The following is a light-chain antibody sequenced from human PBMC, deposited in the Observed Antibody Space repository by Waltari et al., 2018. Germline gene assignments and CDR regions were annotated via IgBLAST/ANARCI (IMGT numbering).Light chain of an antibody. Sequence: DIQMTQSPSSLSASVGDRVTITCRASETISSWLAWYQRKPGKAPKLLIYKASTLESGVPSRFSGSGSGTEFTLTISSLQPGDFATYYCQQFNSFPWTFGHGTKVEIK. V-gene: IGKV1-5*03. CDR2: KAS. J-gene: IGKJ1*01. CDR3: QQFNSFPWT. CDR1: ETISSW.